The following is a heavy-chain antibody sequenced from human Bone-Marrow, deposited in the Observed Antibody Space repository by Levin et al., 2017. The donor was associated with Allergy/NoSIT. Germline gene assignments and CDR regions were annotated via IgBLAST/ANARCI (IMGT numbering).Heavy chain of an antibody. CDR1: GFSVSNHH. V-gene: IGHV3-53*01. CDR2: SYTDETT. D-gene: IGHD3-9*01. J-gene: IGHJ6*02. Sequence: GESLKISCAASGFSVSNHHMSWVRQPPGKGLEWVSVSYTDETTYYADSVKGRFTSSRDTSKNTVYLQMNSLRVEDSAVYYCARELYDILTGWCGMDVWGQGSMVTVSS. CDR3: ARELYDILTGWCGMDV.